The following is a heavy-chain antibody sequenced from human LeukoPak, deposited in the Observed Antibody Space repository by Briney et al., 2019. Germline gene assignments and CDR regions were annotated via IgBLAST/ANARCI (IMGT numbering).Heavy chain of an antibody. D-gene: IGHD2-21*01. J-gene: IGHJ1*01. V-gene: IGHV4-59*08. CDR2: IYYSGST. CDR3: SATVMVAGLENFQH. Sequence: PSETLSLTCTVSGGSISSYYWSWIRQPPGKGLEWIGYIYYSGSTNYNPSLKSRVTISVDTSKNQFSLKLSSVTAADTAVYYCSATVMVAGLENFQHWGQGTLVTVSS. CDR1: GGSISSYY.